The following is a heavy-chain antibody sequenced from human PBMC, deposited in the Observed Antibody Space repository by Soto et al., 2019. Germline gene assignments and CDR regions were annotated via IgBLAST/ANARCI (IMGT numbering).Heavy chain of an antibody. CDR2: IWYDGSNK. CDR3: ASEYCSGGSCYYYGMDV. CDR1: GFTFSSYG. J-gene: IGHJ6*02. D-gene: IGHD2-15*01. V-gene: IGHV3-33*01. Sequence: QVQLVESGGGVVQPGRSLRLSCAASGFTFSSYGMHWVRQAPGKGLEWVAVIWYDGSNKYYADSVKGRFTISRDNSKNSQNLKMNSLRAEETAVYYCASEYCSGGSCYYYGMDVWGQGTTVTVSS.